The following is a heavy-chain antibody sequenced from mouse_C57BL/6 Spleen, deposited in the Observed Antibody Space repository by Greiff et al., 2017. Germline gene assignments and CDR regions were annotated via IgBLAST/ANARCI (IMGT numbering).Heavy chain of an antibody. D-gene: IGHD3-3*01. CDR1: GYAFSSSW. CDR2: IYPGDGDT. Sequence: VQLQQSGPELVKPGASVKISCKASGYAFSSSWMNWVKQRPGKGLEWIGRIYPGDGDTNYNGKFKGKATLTADKSSSTAYMQLSSLTSEDSAVYFCARGDLLGYVDYWGQGTTLTVSS. J-gene: IGHJ2*01. CDR3: ARGDLLGYVDY. V-gene: IGHV1-82*01.